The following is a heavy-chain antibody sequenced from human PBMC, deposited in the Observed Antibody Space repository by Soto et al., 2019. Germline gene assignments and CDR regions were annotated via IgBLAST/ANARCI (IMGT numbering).Heavy chain of an antibody. J-gene: IGHJ2*01. Sequence: QVQLVQSGAEVKKPGASVKVSCKASGYTFTSYGISWVRQAPGQGLEWMGWISAYNGNTNYAQKLQGRVTMTTDTSTSTAYMEVRSLRSDDTAVYYCARDGDCSSTSGYPYWYFDLWGRGTLVTVSS. V-gene: IGHV1-18*01. D-gene: IGHD2-2*03. CDR1: GYTFTSYG. CDR3: ARDGDCSSTSGYPYWYFDL. CDR2: ISAYNGNT.